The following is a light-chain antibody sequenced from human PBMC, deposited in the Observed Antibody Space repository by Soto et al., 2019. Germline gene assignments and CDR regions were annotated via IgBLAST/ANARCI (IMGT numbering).Light chain of an antibody. Sequence: EIVMTQSPAPLSVSPGERATLSCRASQSAHNNLAWYQQKAGQAPRLLIYAASSRATGIPDRFSGSGSGTDFTLSISRLEPEDFAVYYCQQYGNSMTVTFGQGTKVEIK. CDR2: AAS. CDR1: QSAHNN. J-gene: IGKJ1*01. CDR3: QQYGNSMTVT. V-gene: IGKV3-20*01.